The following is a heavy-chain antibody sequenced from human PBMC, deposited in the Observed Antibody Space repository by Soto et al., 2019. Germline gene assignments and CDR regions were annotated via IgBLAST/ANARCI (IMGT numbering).Heavy chain of an antibody. V-gene: IGHV3-23*01. J-gene: IGHJ4*02. CDR3: AKNLPSEYSSSSLFDY. Sequence: GGSLRLSCAASGFTFSSYAMSWVRQAPGKGLEWVSAISGSGGSTYYADSVKGRFTISRDNSKNTLYLQMNSLRAEDTAVYYCAKNLPSEYSSSSLFDYWGQGTLVTVSS. CDR1: GFTFSSYA. D-gene: IGHD6-6*01. CDR2: ISGSGGST.